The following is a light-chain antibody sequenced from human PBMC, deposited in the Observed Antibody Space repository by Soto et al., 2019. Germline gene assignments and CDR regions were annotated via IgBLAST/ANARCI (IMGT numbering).Light chain of an antibody. CDR3: CSYASSLYV. CDR1: SSDVGGYNY. J-gene: IGLJ1*01. V-gene: IGLV2-11*01. CDR2: DVS. Sequence: QSALTQPRSVSGSPGQSVTISCTGTSSDVGGYNYVSWYQQHPGKAPKLMIYDVSKRPSGVPDRFSGSKSGNTASLTISGLQAEDEADYDCCSYASSLYVFGTGTKLTVL.